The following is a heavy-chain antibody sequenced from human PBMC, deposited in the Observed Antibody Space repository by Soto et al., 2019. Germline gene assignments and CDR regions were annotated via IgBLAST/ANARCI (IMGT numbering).Heavy chain of an antibody. CDR3: GHNLNYGYADYFYLDY. Sequence: SVPTLVNPTQTLTLTCTFSGFSLSTSGVGVGWIRQPPGKALEWLALIYWDDDKRYSPSLKSRLTITKDTSKNQVVLTMTNMDPVDPATYYCGHNLNYGYADYFYLDYWGQGSLVTVSS. CDR2: IYWDDDK. V-gene: IGHV2-5*02. CDR1: GFSLSTSGVG. J-gene: IGHJ4*02. D-gene: IGHD4-17*01.